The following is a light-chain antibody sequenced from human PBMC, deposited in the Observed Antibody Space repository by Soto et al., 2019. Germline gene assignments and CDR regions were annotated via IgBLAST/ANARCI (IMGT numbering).Light chain of an antibody. CDR1: QTISRSY. CDR3: QQYSSSPGT. J-gene: IGKJ1*01. CDR2: SIS. V-gene: IGKV3-20*01. Sequence: ILLTQSPGTLSLSPGERANLSCRASQTISRSYLAWYQQKPGQAPRLLIYSISRRPIGIPDRFSGSGSGTDFTLTISRLEPEDFAVYYCQQYSSSPGTFGPGTKVDIK.